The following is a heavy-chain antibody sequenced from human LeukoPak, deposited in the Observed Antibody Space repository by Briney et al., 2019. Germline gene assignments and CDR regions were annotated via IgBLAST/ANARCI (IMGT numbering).Heavy chain of an antibody. V-gene: IGHV1-8*01. CDR3: ARAVRRRGYSGYDTSYYYYYYMDV. Sequence: ASVKVSCKASGYTFTSYDIYWVRQATGQGLEWMGWMNPNSGNTGYAQKFQGRVTMTRNTSISTAYMELSSLRSEDTAVYYCARAVRRRGYSGYDTSYYYYYYMDVWGKGTTVTVSS. CDR1: GYTFTSYD. CDR2: MNPNSGNT. D-gene: IGHD5-12*01. J-gene: IGHJ6*03.